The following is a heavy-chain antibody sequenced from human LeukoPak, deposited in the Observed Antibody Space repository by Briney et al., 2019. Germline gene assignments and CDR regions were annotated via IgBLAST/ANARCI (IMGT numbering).Heavy chain of an antibody. CDR1: GFTFSSYS. CDR3: ARDRDIAAAETDY. Sequence: GGSLRLSCAASGFTFSSYSMNWVRQAPGKGLEWVSSISSSSSYIYYADSVKGRFTISRDNAKNSLYLQMNSLRAEDTAVYYCARDRDIAAAETDYWGQGTLVTVSS. D-gene: IGHD6-13*01. CDR2: ISSSSSYI. V-gene: IGHV3-21*01. J-gene: IGHJ4*02.